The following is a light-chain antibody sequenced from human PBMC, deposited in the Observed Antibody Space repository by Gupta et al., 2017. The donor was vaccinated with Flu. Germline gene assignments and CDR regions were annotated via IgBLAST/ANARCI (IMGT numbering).Light chain of an antibody. CDR1: NIATIS. J-gene: IGLJ3*02. CDR2: DDS. Sequence: GQTARITCVRDNIATISVHWYQQKPGQAPVLAVYDDSDRPSGIPDRFSGSNSGSTATLTISRVEAGEEADYYCHVWDRTTDHRMFGGGTKLTVL. CDR3: HVWDRTTDHRM. V-gene: IGLV3-21*02.